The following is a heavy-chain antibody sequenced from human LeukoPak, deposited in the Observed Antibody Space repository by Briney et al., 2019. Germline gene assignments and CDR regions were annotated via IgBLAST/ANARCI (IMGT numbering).Heavy chain of an antibody. CDR3: AKIGGYSGYDGDY. Sequence: ASVKVSCKVSGYTLTELSMHWVRQAPGKGLEWMGGFDPEDGETIYAQKFQGRVTITADESTSTAYMELSSLRSEDTAVHYCAKIGGYSGYDGDYWGQGTLVTVSS. J-gene: IGHJ4*02. V-gene: IGHV1-24*01. CDR1: GYTLTELS. CDR2: FDPEDGET. D-gene: IGHD5-12*01.